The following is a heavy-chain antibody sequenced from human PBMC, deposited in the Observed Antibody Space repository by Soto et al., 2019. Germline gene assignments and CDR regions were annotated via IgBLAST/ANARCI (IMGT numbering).Heavy chain of an antibody. CDR1: GDSISSGDSY. V-gene: IGHV4-30-4*01. D-gene: IGHD3-3*01. CDR2: IYSSGIT. CDR3: ARGREGGSDSLGSGYYTNWFGP. J-gene: IGHJ5*02. Sequence: SETLSLTCTVSGDSISSGDSYWSWIRQSPGKGLEWIGYIYSSGITYYNESLKSRVSMSVDTSNNQFSLKMNSVTAADSAVYYCARGREGGSDSLGSGYYTNWFGPWGQGRLVTVSS.